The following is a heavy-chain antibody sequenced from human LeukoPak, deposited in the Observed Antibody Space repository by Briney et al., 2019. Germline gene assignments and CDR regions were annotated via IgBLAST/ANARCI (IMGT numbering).Heavy chain of an antibody. CDR3: ARVESMTGTQPFDY. CDR1: GFTVSSNY. J-gene: IGHJ4*02. Sequence: GGSLGLSCAASGFTVSSNYMSWVRQAPGKGLEWVSVIYSGGSTYYADSVKGRFTISRDNSKNTLYLQMNSPRAEDTAVYYCARVESMTGTQPFDYWGQGTLVTVSS. D-gene: IGHD1-1*01. CDR2: IYSGGST. V-gene: IGHV3-53*01.